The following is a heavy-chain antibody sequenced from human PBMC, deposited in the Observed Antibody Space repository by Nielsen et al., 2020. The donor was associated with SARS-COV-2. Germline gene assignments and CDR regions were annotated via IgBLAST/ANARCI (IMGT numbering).Heavy chain of an antibody. CDR2: ISYDGSNK. D-gene: IGHD1-26*01. V-gene: IGHV3-30*18. CDR3: AKDGSSRSLTD. Sequence: GSLRLSCAASGFTFSSYGMHWVRQAPGKGLEWVAVISYDGSNKYYADSVKGRFTISRDNSKNTLYLQMNSLRAEDTAVYYCAKDGSSRSLTDWGQGTLVTVSS. J-gene: IGHJ4*02. CDR1: GFTFSSYG.